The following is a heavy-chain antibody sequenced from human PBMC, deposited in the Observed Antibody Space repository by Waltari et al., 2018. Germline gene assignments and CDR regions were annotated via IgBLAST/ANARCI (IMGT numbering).Heavy chain of an antibody. CDR2: INHSGST. V-gene: IGHV4-34*01. J-gene: IGHJ5*02. CDR3: ARGLGPYNWFDP. CDR1: GGSFSGYY. Sequence: QVQLQQWGAGLLKPSETLSLTCAVYGGSFSGYYWSWIRQPPGKGLEWIGEINHSGSTNYNPSLKSRVTISVDTSKNQFSLKLSSVTAADTAVYYCARGLGPYNWFDPWGQGTLVTVSS.